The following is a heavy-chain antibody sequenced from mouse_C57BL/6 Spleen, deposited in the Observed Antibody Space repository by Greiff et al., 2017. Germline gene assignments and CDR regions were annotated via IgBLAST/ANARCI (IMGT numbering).Heavy chain of an antibody. CDR2: IYPGDGDT. V-gene: IGHV1-82*01. D-gene: IGHD1-1*01. CDR1: GYAFSSSW. J-gene: IGHJ3*01. CDR3: ARDYGSSPWFAY. Sequence: QVQLQQSGPELVKPGASVKISCTASGYAFSSSWMNWVKQRPGKGLEWIGRIYPGDGDTNYNGKFKGKATLTADKSSSTAYMQLSSLTSEDSAVYVCARDYGSSPWFAYWGQGTLVTVSA.